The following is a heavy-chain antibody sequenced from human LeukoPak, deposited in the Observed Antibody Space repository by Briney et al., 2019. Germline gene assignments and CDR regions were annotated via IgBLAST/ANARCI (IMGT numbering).Heavy chain of an antibody. V-gene: IGHV4-59*01. CDR2: IYYSGST. J-gene: IGHJ4*02. CDR3: ARSRADDYSDPGVFDY. CDR1: GGSISSYY. Sequence: SETLSLTCTVSGGSISSYYWSWIRQPPGKGLEWIGYIYYSGSTNYNPSLKSRVTISVDTSKNQFSLKLSSVTAADTAVYYCARSRADDYSDPGVFDYWGQGTLVTVSS. D-gene: IGHD4-17*01.